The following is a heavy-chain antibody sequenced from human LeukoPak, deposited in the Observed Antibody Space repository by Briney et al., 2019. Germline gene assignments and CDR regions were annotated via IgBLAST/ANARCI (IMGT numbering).Heavy chain of an antibody. J-gene: IGHJ4*02. CDR3: ARVIHRQTYYFDY. V-gene: IGHV3-48*01. Sequence: GGSLRLSCPASGFGFSGYSMTWVRQGPGKGLEWISYIGTSSGTTYYADSVNGRFSISRDNAENTLYSQMNSLRAEDTGIYYCARVIHRQTYYFDYWGRGTLVTVSS. D-gene: IGHD5-18*01. CDR1: GFGFSGYS. CDR2: IGTSSGTT.